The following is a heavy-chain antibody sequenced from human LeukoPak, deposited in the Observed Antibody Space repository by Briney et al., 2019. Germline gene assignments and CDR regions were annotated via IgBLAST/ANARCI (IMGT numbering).Heavy chain of an antibody. CDR2: IYHSGRT. J-gene: IGHJ4*02. Sequence: PSETLSLTCAVSGGSISSGDYSWSWIRQPPGKGLEWIGYIYHSGRTYYNPSLKSRVTISIDRSKNQFSLKLSSVTAADTAVYYCARDLLWFGEAYFDYWGQGTLATVSP. CDR3: ARDLLWFGEAYFDY. CDR1: GGSISSGDYS. V-gene: IGHV4-30-2*01. D-gene: IGHD3-10*01.